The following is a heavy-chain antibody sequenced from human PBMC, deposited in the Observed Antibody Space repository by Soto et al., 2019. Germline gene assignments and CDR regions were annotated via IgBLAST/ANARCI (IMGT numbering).Heavy chain of an antibody. CDR2: TRNKANSYTT. J-gene: IGHJ4*02. V-gene: IGHV3-72*01. CDR1: GFTFSDHY. D-gene: IGHD6-13*01. Sequence: EVQLVESGGGLVQPGGSLRLSCAASGFTFSDHYMDWVRQAPGKGLEWVGRTRNKANSYTTEYAASVKGRFTISRDDSKNSLYLQMNSLKTEDTAVYYCARGEAAAGMFDYWGQGTLVTVSS. CDR3: ARGEAAAGMFDY.